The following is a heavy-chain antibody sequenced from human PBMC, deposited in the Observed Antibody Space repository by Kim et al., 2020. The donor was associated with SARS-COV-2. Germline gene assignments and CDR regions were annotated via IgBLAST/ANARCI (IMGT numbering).Heavy chain of an antibody. V-gene: IGHV3-30*04. CDR1: GFTFSSYA. D-gene: IGHD3-10*01. CDR3: ATHYYGSGSPPSGP. Sequence: GGSLRLSCAASGFTFSSYAMHWVRQAPGKGLEWVVVISYDGSNKYYADSVKGRFTISRDNSKNTLYLQMNSLRAEDTAVYYCATHYYGSGSPPSGPWGQGTLVTVSS. J-gene: IGHJ5*02. CDR2: ISYDGSNK.